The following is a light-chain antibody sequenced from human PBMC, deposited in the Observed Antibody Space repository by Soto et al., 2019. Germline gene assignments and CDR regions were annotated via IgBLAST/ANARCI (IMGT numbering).Light chain of an antibody. CDR3: QQTYSNPPWT. CDR1: QNINSY. Sequence: DIQMTQSPSSLSASVGDRVTITCRASQNINSYVNWYQQQPGKAPKLLIYAASSLQSGVPSRVSGSESGTDFTLTISSLHPEDFASYYCQQTYSNPPWTFGQGTKVEIK. J-gene: IGKJ1*01. V-gene: IGKV1-39*01. CDR2: AAS.